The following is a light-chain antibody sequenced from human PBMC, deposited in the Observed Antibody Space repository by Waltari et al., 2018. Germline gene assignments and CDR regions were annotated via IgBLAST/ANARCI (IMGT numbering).Light chain of an antibody. CDR2: DVS. Sequence: DFRLTQSPSFLSASVGDRVTITCRASQGISRHLAWYQQKPGEAPKLLIYDVSTLQSGVPSRFSGSGFGTEFTITISSLQPEDSATYYCQKLDNYPPPTFGQGTRLEI. J-gene: IGKJ5*01. CDR3: QKLDNYPPPT. V-gene: IGKV1-9*01. CDR1: QGISRH.